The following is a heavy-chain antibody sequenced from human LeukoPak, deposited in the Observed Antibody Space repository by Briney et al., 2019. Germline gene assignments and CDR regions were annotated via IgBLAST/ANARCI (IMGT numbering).Heavy chain of an antibody. Sequence: SETLSLTCTVSGYPISMGYFWGWIRQPPGKGLEWIGSIFHTGYTFYDPPFKRRLTISVDTSKNQFSLRLSSVTAADTAVYYCARETEKQWHYWGHGTMVTVSS. CDR3: ARETEKQWHY. CDR1: GYPISMGYF. CDR2: IFHTGYT. V-gene: IGHV4-38-2*02. J-gene: IGHJ3*01. D-gene: IGHD6-19*01.